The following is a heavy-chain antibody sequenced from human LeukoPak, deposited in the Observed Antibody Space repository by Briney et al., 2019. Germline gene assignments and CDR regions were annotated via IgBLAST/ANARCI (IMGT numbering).Heavy chain of an antibody. CDR3: ARSPAAGIYYYYYMDV. J-gene: IGHJ6*03. CDR2: MNPNSGNT. CDR1: GYTFTSYD. Sequence: ASVKVSCTASGYTFTSYDINWVRQATGQGLEWMGWMNPNSGNTGYAQKFQGRVTMTTNTSTSTVYMELSSLTSEDTAVYYCARSPAAGIYYYYYMDVWGKGTTVTVSS. D-gene: IGHD6-13*01. V-gene: IGHV1-8*01.